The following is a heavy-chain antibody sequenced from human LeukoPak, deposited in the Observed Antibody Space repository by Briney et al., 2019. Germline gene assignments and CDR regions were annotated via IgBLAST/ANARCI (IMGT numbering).Heavy chain of an antibody. Sequence: GESPKISCKGSGYSFSSYWIGWVRQMPGQGLEWMGIIYLYDSHTRYRPSFQGQVTISADTSITTAYLQWNRLKASDTAMYYCARSELGYCSGTTCYGRPFDIRGQGESGSVSS. D-gene: IGHD2-2*01. CDR2: IYLYDSHT. J-gene: IGHJ3*02. CDR3: ARSELGYCSGTTCYGRPFDI. CDR1: GYSFSSYW. V-gene: IGHV5-51*03.